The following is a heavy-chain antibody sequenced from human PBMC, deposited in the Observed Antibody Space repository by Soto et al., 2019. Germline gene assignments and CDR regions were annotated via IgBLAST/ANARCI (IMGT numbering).Heavy chain of an antibody. J-gene: IGHJ4*02. D-gene: IGHD5-18*01. V-gene: IGHV3-15*07. CDR1: GFTFSNDW. CDR2: IKNKTDGGTT. CDR3: TTDPGLLRPLPPGTVMVTRWYDY. Sequence: GGSLRLSCAASGFTFSNDWMNWVRQAPGKGLEWVGRIKNKTDGGTTDYPAPGKGRFTISSDDSKTTLYLQMNSLKTEDTAVYYCTTDPGLLRPLPPGTVMVTRWYDYSGQATLVSVAS.